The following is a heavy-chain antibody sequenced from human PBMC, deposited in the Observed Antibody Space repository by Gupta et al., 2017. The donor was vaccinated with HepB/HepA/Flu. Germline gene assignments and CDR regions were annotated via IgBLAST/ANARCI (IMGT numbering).Heavy chain of an antibody. D-gene: IGHD4-11*01. CDR3: ARDNRNSNYGPGYYFYGVDV. Sequence: QVQLVESGGGVVQPGRSLRLSCAASGFTFSNYAMHWVRQAPGKGLEWVAVISYDGSNRYYSDSVKGRFTISRDKSKNTLYLQVNSLRAEDTAVYYCARDNRNSNYGPGYYFYGVDVWGQGTTVTVAS. CDR1: GFTFSNYA. CDR2: ISYDGSNR. V-gene: IGHV3-30-3*01. J-gene: IGHJ6*02.